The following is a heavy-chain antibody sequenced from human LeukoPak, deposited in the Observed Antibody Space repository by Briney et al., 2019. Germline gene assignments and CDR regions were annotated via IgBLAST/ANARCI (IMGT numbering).Heavy chain of an antibody. J-gene: IGHJ4*02. V-gene: IGHV3-23*01. Sequence: GGSLRLSCTASGFTFSSYAMNWVRQAPGKGLEWVSGIGAGGTFTYYADSVKGRFTISRDNSRNTLYLQMNSLRADDTAVYYCARVEDPLGYCSGGSCSHDYWGQGALVTVSS. CDR2: IGAGGTFT. D-gene: IGHD2-15*01. CDR1: GFTFSSYA. CDR3: ARVEDPLGYCSGGSCSHDY.